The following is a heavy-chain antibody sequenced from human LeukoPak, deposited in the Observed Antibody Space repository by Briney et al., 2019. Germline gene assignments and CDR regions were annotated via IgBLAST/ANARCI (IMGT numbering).Heavy chain of an antibody. J-gene: IGHJ3*02. CDR1: GYTFTGYY. V-gene: IGHV1-2*02. D-gene: IGHD3-22*01. CDR3: ARIRDSSGYDDAFDI. CDR2: INPNSGGT. Sequence: GASVKVSCKASGYTFTGYYMHWVRQAPGQGLEWMGWINPNSGGTNYAQKFQGRVTMTRDTSISTAYMELSRLRSDDTAVYYCARIRDSSGYDDAFDIWGQGTMVTVSS.